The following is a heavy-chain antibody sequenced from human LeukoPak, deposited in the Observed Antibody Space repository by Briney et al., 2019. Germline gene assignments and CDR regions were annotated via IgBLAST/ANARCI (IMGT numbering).Heavy chain of an antibody. D-gene: IGHD1-26*01. CDR2: IYYSGST. CDR1: GGSISSSSHY. CDR3: ARMGGGGYYFDY. J-gene: IGHJ4*02. V-gene: IGHV4-39*01. Sequence: SETLSLTCTVSGGSISSSSHYWGWIRQPPGKGLEWIGSIYYSGSTYNNPSLKSRVTISVDTSKNQFSLRLSSVTAADTAVYYCARMGGGGYYFDYWGQGTLVTVSS.